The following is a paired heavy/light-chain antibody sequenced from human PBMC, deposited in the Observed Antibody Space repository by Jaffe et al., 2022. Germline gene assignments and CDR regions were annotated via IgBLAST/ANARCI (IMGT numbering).Heavy chain of an antibody. CDR2: IIPIFGTA. CDR3: ARERETGIAVAGKAPDAFDI. J-gene: IGHJ3*02. D-gene: IGHD6-19*01. V-gene: IGHV1-69*05. Sequence: QVQLVQSGAEVKKPGSSVKVSCKASGGTFSSYAISWVRQAPGQGLEWMGGIIPIFGTANYAQKFQGRVTITTDESTSTAYMELSSLRSEDTAVYYCARERETGIAVAGKAPDAFDIWGQGTMVTVSS. CDR1: GGTFSSYA.
Light chain of an antibody. CDR2: GAS. CDR3: QQYGSSRT. Sequence: EIVLTQSPGTLSLSPGERATLSCRASQSVSSSYLAWYQQKPGQAPRLLIYGASSRATGIPDRFSGSGSGTDFTLTISRLEPEDFAVYYCQQYGSSRTFGQGTKLEIK. J-gene: IGKJ2*02. V-gene: IGKV3-20*01. CDR1: QSVSSSY.